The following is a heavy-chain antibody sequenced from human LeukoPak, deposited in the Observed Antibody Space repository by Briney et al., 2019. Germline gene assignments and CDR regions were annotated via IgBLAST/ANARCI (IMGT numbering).Heavy chain of an antibody. CDR1: GFTFSNAW. CDR2: IKSKTDGGTT. Sequence: GGCLRLSCAASGFTFSNAWMSWVREAPGKRLEWVGRIKSKTDGGTTDYAAPVKGRFTISRDDSKNRLYLQMNSLKTEDTAVYYCTTELVRGVTPDYWGQGTLVTVSS. V-gene: IGHV3-15*01. J-gene: IGHJ4*02. CDR3: TTELVRGVTPDY. D-gene: IGHD3-10*01.